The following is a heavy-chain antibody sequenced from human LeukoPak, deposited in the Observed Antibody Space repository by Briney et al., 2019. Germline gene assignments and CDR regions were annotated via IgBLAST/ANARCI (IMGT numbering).Heavy chain of an antibody. J-gene: IGHJ6*03. CDR1: GFTFSSYD. CDR3: ARDLNTYYDFSNYYYYMDV. D-gene: IGHD3-3*01. CDR2: ISYDGSNK. V-gene: IGHV3-30-3*01. Sequence: GGSLRLSCAASGFTFSSYDMHWVRQAPGKGLEWVAVISYDGSNKYYADSVKGRFTISRDNSKNTLYLQMNSLRAEDTAVYYCARDLNTYYDFSNYYYYMDVWGKGTTVTVSS.